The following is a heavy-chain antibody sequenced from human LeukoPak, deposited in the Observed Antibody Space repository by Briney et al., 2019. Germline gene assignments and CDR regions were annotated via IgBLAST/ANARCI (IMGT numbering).Heavy chain of an antibody. V-gene: IGHV3-30*18. CDR1: GFTFSSYG. D-gene: IGHD3-3*02. CDR3: AKDKGHSIDYYYGMDV. Sequence: PGRSLRLSCAASGFTFSSYGMHWVRQAPGKGLEWVAVISYDGSNKYYADSVKGRFTISRDNSKNTLYLQMNSLRAEDTAVYYCAKDKGHSIDYYYGMDVWGQGTTVTVSS. CDR2: ISYDGSNK. J-gene: IGHJ6*02.